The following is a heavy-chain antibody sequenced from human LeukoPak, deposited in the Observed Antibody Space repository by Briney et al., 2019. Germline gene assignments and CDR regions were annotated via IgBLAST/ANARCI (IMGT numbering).Heavy chain of an antibody. J-gene: IGHJ4*02. CDR3: AKAIVVVVAAAYFDY. CDR2: ISGSGGST. Sequence: GGSLRLSCAASGFTFSSYAMSWVRQAPGKGLEWVSSISGSGGSTYYADSVKGRFTISRDNSKNTLYLQMNSLRAEDTAVYYCAKAIVVVVAAAYFDYWGQGTLVTVSS. CDR1: GFTFSSYA. D-gene: IGHD2-15*01. V-gene: IGHV3-23*01.